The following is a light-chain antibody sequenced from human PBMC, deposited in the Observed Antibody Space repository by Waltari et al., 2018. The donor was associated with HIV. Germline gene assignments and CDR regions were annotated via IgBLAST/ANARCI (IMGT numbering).Light chain of an antibody. CDR1: SSHIGRYS. CDR3: AVWDDTLRGGV. Sequence: QSVLTQPPSASGSPGQRVTISCSGGSSHIGRYSFNWYKQFPGAAPELLVYANNQRPSGVPDRFSGSKSGTSASLAISGLRSEDEADYYCAVWDDTLRGGVFGGGTKLTVL. V-gene: IGLV1-47*01. J-gene: IGLJ2*01. CDR2: ANN.